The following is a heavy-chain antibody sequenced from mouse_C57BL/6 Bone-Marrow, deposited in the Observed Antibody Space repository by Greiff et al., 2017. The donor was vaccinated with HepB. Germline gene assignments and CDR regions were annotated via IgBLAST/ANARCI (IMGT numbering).Heavy chain of an antibody. CDR1: GYTFTSYW. CDR3: ASRLYYGSSPFDY. V-gene: IGHV1-55*01. CDR2: IYPGSGST. D-gene: IGHD1-1*01. J-gene: IGHJ2*01. Sequence: QVQLQQPGAELVKPGASVTMSCKASGYTFTSYWITWVKQRPGQGLEWIGDIYPGSGSTNYNEKFKSKATLTVDTSSSTAYMQLSRLTSEDSAVYYCASRLYYGSSPFDYWGQGTTLTVSS.